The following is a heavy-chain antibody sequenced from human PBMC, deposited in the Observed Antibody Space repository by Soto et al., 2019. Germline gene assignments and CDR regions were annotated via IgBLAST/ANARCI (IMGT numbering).Heavy chain of an antibody. D-gene: IGHD3-10*01. CDR3: AREGFGELLPFDY. CDR1: GFTFSSYW. CDR2: IKQDGSEK. V-gene: IGHV3-7*01. J-gene: IGHJ4*02. Sequence: LRLSCAASGFTFSSYWMSWVRQAPGKGLEWVANIKQDGSEKYYVDSVKGRFTISRDNAKNSLYLQMNSLRAEDTAVYYCAREGFGELLPFDYWGQGTLVTVSS.